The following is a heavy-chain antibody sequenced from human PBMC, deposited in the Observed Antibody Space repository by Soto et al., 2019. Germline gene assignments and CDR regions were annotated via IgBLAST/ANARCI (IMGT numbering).Heavy chain of an antibody. J-gene: IGHJ3*01. Sequence: EEQLVESGGGLVQPGGSLRLSCAATGFTVKANFMNWVRQAPGNAPEWVAVLYPRPGTYYADSLKGRFPISRDASKNTRLPQRPNMRAEDSAVFYCASLCGGDWHTAFYLWGQGTMVSVSS. D-gene: IGHD2-21*01. V-gene: IGHV3-66*01. CDR1: GFTVKANF. CDR2: LYPRPGT. CDR3: ASLCGGDWHTAFYL.